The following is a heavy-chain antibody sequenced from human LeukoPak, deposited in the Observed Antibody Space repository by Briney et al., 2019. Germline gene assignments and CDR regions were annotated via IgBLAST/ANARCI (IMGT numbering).Heavy chain of an antibody. CDR1: GGSFSGYY. V-gene: IGHV4-34*01. J-gene: IGHJ5*02. D-gene: IGHD2-15*01. CDR2: INHSGST. Sequence: PSETLSLTCAVYGGSFSGYYWSWIRQPPGKGLEWIGEINHSGSTNYNPSLKSRVTISVDTSKNQFSLKLSPVTAADTAVYYCARKDGKAYCSGGSCYGPFDWFDPWGQGTLVTVSS. CDR3: ARKDGKAYCSGGSCYGPFDWFDP.